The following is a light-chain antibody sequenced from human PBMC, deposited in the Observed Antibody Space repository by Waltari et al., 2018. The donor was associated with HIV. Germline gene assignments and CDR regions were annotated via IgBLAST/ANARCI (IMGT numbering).Light chain of an antibody. J-gene: IGKJ2*01. CDR1: QSVNNY. V-gene: IGKV3-11*01. Sequence: EIVLTQSPATLSLSPGERATLSCRSSQSVNNYLAWYQQKSGQAPRLFIYDVSNRATGVPARFNGSGSGTDFTLTITSLEPEDVGVYYCQQRTTGLGYTFGQGTKLEIK. CDR3: QQRTTGLGYT. CDR2: DVS.